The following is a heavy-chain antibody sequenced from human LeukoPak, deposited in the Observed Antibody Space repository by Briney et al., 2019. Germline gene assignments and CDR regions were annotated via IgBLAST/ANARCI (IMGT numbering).Heavy chain of an antibody. V-gene: IGHV3-48*01. D-gene: IGHD6-19*01. CDR1: GFSFSDYD. J-gene: IGHJ4*02. Sequence: PGGSLRLSCAASGFSFSDYDMNWVRLAPGKGLEWVAWISTTSATIYYADSVKGRFTISRDNAKNSLYLQMNSLSGEDTAVYYCAREVRRGSDCFDYWGQGTLVTVSS. CDR3: AREVRRGSDCFDY. CDR2: ISTTSATI.